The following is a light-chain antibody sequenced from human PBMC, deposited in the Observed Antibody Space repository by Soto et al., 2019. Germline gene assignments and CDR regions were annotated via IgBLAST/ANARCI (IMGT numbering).Light chain of an antibody. Sequence: ALTQPPSASGSPGQSVTISCTGTSSDVGGYKYVSWYQHHPGKAPKVVIYEVTKRPSGVPDRFSGSQSGNTASLTVSGLQAEDEADYYCSSYGGTNNVVFGGGTKVTVL. J-gene: IGLJ2*01. CDR1: SSDVGGYKY. V-gene: IGLV2-8*01. CDR3: SSYGGTNNVV. CDR2: EVT.